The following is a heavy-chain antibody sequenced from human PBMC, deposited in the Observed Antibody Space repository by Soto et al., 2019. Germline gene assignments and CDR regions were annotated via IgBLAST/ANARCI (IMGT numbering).Heavy chain of an antibody. D-gene: IGHD2-21*02. CDR2: IKPDGSET. V-gene: IGHV3-7*03. Sequence: PVGSLRLSCAASGLTFSGHWMTWVRQTPGEGLQWVAAIKPDGSETFYVDSVKGRFTISRDNARNSLFLQMDSLRAEDTAVYYGTSRPSGMTYHAVFDFWGQGTLVTVSS. CDR3: TSRPSGMTYHAVFDF. CDR1: GLTFSGHW. J-gene: IGHJ4*02.